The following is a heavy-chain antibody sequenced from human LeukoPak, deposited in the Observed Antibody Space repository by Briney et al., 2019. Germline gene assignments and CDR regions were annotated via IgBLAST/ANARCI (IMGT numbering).Heavy chain of an antibody. Sequence: GGSLRLSCAAFGFTVSSNYMSWVRQAPGKGLEWVSVIYSGGSTYYADSVKGRFTISRDNSKNTLYLQMNSLRAEDTAVYYCARDSRRILPSDWGQGTLVTVSS. CDR3: ARDSRRILPSD. V-gene: IGHV3-66*01. J-gene: IGHJ4*02. CDR2: IYSGGST. CDR1: GFTVSSNY. D-gene: IGHD2-15*01.